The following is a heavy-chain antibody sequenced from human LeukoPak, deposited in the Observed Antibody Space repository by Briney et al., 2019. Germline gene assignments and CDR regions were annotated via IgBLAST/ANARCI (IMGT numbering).Heavy chain of an antibody. CDR2: IYWDDDK. V-gene: IGHV2-5*02. J-gene: IGHJ4*02. CDR1: GFSLSTSGVG. CDR3: AHLGYCSGGSCLVFDY. D-gene: IGHD2-15*01. Sequence: SGPTLVKPTQTLTLTFTFSGFSLSTSGVGVGWIRQPPGKALEWLALIYWDDDKRYSPSLKSSLTITNDTSKNQVVLTMTNMDPVDTATYYCAHLGYCSGGSCLVFDYWGQGTLVTVSS.